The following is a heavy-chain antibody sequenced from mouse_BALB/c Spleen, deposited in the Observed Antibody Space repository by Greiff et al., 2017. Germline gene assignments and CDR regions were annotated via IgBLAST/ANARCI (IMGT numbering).Heavy chain of an antibody. Sequence: QVQLQQSGPSLVQPSQSLSITCTVSGFSLPSYGVHWVRQSPGKGLEWLGVIWRGGSTDYNAAFMSRLSITKDNSKSQVFFKMNSLQADDTAIYYCAKKEGPYYGLYYYAMDYWGQGTSVTVSS. CDR3: AKKEGPYYGLYYYAMDY. CDR2: IWRGGST. V-gene: IGHV2-5-1*01. D-gene: IGHD2-10*01. J-gene: IGHJ4*01. CDR1: GFSLPSYG.